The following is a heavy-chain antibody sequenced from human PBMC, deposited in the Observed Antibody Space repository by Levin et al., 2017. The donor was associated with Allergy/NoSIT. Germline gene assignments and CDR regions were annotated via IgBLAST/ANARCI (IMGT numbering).Heavy chain of an antibody. D-gene: IGHD3-10*01. Sequence: GESLKISCAASGLSFSDYGMHWVRQAPDSGLEWVALITSDGSNKIYADSVKGRFIISRDNSRNILFLQLNSLRPEDTAVYYCASRGSFDHWGQGTLVTVSS. J-gene: IGHJ4*02. CDR3: ASRGSFDH. CDR1: GLSFSDYG. V-gene: IGHV3-30*03. CDR2: ITSDGSNK.